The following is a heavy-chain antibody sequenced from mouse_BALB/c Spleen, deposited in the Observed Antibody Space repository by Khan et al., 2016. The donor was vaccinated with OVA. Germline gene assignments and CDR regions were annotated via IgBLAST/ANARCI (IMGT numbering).Heavy chain of an antibody. D-gene: IGHD1-1*01. V-gene: IGHV1-77*01. CDR3: ARSGYGSLAY. J-gene: IGHJ2*01. CDR1: GYTFTDYV. CDR2: IFPGSGNT. Sequence: QVQLQQLGPELVKPGASVKMSCKASGYTFTDYVINWVKQRTGQGLEWIGEIFPGSGNTYYNEKFKGKATLTADKSSNTAYIQLSSLTSEDSAVYFCARSGYGSLAYWGQGTTLTVSS.